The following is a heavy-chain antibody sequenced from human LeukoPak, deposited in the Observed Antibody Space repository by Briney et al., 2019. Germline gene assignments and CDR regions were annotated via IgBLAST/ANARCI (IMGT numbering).Heavy chain of an antibody. Sequence: PSETLSLTCTVSGGSISSGDYYWSWLRQHPGKGLEWIGYIDYNGSTYYNPSLKSRITISVDTSKNQFFLKLYSMTAADTAVYYCARGVTVGTRDYFAYWGQGTLVTVSS. D-gene: IGHD6-13*01. CDR3: ARGVTVGTRDYFAY. CDR1: GGSISSGDYY. CDR2: IDYNGST. J-gene: IGHJ4*02. V-gene: IGHV4-31*03.